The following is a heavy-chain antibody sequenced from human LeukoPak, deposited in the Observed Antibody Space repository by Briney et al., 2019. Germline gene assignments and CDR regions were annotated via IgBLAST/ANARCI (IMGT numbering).Heavy chain of an antibody. J-gene: IGHJ4*02. CDR2: INWNGGST. Sequence: GGSLRLSCAASGFTFDDYGMSWVRQASGKGLEWVSGINWNGGSTGYADSVKGRFTISRDNAKKSLYLQMNSLRAEDTALYYCARAFKYSMSGYYFDYWGQGTLVTVSS. D-gene: IGHD2-21*01. V-gene: IGHV3-20*04. CDR3: ARAFKYSMSGYYFDY. CDR1: GFTFDDYG.